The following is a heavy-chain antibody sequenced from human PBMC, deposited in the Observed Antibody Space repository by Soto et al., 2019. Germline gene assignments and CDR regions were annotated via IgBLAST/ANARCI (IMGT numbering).Heavy chain of an antibody. V-gene: IGHV1-24*01. CDR3: ATARSYGSGSYGPHNWFDP. CDR1: GYTLTELS. CDR2: FDPEDGER. Sequence: QVQLVQSGAEVKKPGASVKVSCKVSGYTLTELSMHWVRQAPGKGLEWMGGFDPEDGERIYAQKLQGRVTMTEDTSTDTAYMELSSLRSEDTAVYYCATARSYGSGSYGPHNWFDPWGQGTLVTVSS. J-gene: IGHJ5*02. D-gene: IGHD3-10*01.